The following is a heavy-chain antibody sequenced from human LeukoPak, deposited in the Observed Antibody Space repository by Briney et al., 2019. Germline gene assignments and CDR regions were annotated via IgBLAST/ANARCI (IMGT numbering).Heavy chain of an antibody. D-gene: IGHD3-10*01. J-gene: IGHJ4*02. Sequence: GGSLRLSCAASGFTFDDYAMHWVRQAPGKGLEWVSGISWNSGSIGYADSVKGRFTISRDNAKNSLYLQMNSLRAEDTALYYCAKDITGYYGSGSLDYWGQRTLVTVSS. CDR1: GFTFDDYA. CDR2: ISWNSGSI. V-gene: IGHV3-9*01. CDR3: AKDITGYYGSGSLDY.